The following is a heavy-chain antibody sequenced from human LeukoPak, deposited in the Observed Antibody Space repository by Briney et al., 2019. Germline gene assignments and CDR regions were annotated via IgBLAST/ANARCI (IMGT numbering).Heavy chain of an antibody. Sequence: GGSLRLSCAASGFTFSSYEMNWVRQAPGKGLEWVSYISSSGSTIYYADSMKGRFTISRDNAKNSLYLQMNSLRAEDTAVYYCARDPQYQLLGTDAFDIWGQGTMVTVSS. CDR3: ARDPQYQLLGTDAFDI. D-gene: IGHD2-2*01. CDR1: GFTFSSYE. J-gene: IGHJ3*02. CDR2: ISSSGSTI. V-gene: IGHV3-48*03.